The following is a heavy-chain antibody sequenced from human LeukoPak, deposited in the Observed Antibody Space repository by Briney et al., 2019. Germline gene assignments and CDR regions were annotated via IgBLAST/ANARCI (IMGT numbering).Heavy chain of an antibody. CDR1: GFTFSTYA. D-gene: IGHD3-22*01. J-gene: IGHJ5*02. V-gene: IGHV3-23*01. CDR2: VKSDGAGT. Sequence: GGSLRLSCAASGFTFSTYAMSWVRQAPGKGLAWVASVKSDGAGTHYADSVKGRFTISRDNSKNILYLQMNSLRAEDTATYYCARCTTASSGWCNWLDPWGQGTLVTVSS. CDR3: ARCTTASSGWCNWLDP.